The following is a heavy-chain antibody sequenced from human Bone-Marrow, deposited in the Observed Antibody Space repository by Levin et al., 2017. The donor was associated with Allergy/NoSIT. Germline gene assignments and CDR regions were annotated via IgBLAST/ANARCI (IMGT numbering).Heavy chain of an antibody. D-gene: IGHD6-25*01. CDR1: GYSFTSYL. V-gene: IGHV5-10-1*01. Sequence: PGESLKISCKGSGYSFTSYLINWVRQMPGKGLEWMGRIDPSDSYTKYSPSFQGHVTISVDKSTSTAFLQWNSLKASDTAMYYCARVPIAAATSFWGQGTLVSVSS. CDR2: IDPSDSYT. J-gene: IGHJ4*02. CDR3: ARVPIAAATSF.